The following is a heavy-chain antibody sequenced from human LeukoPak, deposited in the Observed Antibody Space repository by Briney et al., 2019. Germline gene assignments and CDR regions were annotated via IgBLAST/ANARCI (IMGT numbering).Heavy chain of an antibody. Sequence: SVKVSCKASGGTFNSYAINWVRQAPGQGLEWMGGIFPLFETTNYAQGFQGRVTITAGDSTSTAYMELNSLTTEDTAVYYCARGRESHGHYFHFWGQGTLVTVSS. CDR1: GGTFNSYA. CDR3: ARGRESHGHYFHF. V-gene: IGHV1-69*13. D-gene: IGHD1-26*01. CDR2: IFPLFETT. J-gene: IGHJ4*02.